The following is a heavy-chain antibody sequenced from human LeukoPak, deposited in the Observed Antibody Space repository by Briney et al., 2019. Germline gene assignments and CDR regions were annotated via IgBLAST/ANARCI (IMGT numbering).Heavy chain of an antibody. CDR1: GFTFGDYA. CDR2: IRSKAYGGTT. D-gene: IGHD6-19*01. V-gene: IGHV3-49*03. Sequence: GGSLRLSCTASGFTFGDYAMSWFRQAPGKGLEWVGFIRSKAYGGTTEYAASVKGRFTISRDDSKSIAYLQMNSLKTEDTAVYYCTRSPGWGSIWYFDYWGQGTLVTVSS. J-gene: IGHJ4*02. CDR3: TRSPGWGSIWYFDY.